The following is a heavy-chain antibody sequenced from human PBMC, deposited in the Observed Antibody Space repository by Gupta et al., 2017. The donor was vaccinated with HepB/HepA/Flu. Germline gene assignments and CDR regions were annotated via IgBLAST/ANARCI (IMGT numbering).Heavy chain of an antibody. D-gene: IGHD1-26*01. CDR2: ISYDGSNK. CDR1: GFDFSSYA. V-gene: IGHV3-30-3*01. J-gene: IGHJ6*02. Sequence: QVQLVESGGAVVRPGGSLGLSCAASGFDFSSYALHWVRQAPGKGLEWVAVISYDGSNKYYADSVKGRFTISRDNSKNTLYLQMNSLRAEDTAVYYCARDRAGGSLDVWGQGTTVTVSS. CDR3: ARDRAGGSLDV.